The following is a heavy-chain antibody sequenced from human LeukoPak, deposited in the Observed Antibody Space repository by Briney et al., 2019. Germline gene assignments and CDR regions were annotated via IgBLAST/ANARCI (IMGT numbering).Heavy chain of an antibody. CDR3: SRDLYSNSPAYYY. Sequence: GGSLSLTCAASRFTFTCYWLTWLRQAPGRGLEWVASINKDGSLKNYVDSVKGRFTICRDNAKNSLCLQMNSLRAEDTAVYYCSRDLYSNSPAYYYWGQGTLVAVSS. J-gene: IGHJ4*02. CDR2: INKDGSLK. CDR1: RFTFTCYW. V-gene: IGHV3-7*04. D-gene: IGHD2-8*01.